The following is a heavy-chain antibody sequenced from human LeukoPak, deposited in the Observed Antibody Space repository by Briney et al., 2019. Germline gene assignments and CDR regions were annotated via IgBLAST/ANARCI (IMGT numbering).Heavy chain of an antibody. Sequence: ASVKVSCKASGYTYSTYGISWVRQAPGQGLEWMGWINPNSGGTNYAQKFQGRVTMTRDTSISTAYMELSRLRSDDTAVYYCARGVVGASTQFDYWGQGTLVTVSS. CDR2: INPNSGGT. CDR1: GYTYSTYG. V-gene: IGHV1-2*02. CDR3: ARGVVGASTQFDY. J-gene: IGHJ4*02. D-gene: IGHD1-26*01.